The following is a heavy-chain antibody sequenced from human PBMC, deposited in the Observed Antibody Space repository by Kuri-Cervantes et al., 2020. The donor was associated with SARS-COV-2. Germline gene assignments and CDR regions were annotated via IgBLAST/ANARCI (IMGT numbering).Heavy chain of an antibody. Sequence: SVKVSCKASGYTFTSYDSNWVRQATGQGLEWMGGIIPIFGTANYAQKFQGRVTITTDESTSTAYMELSSLRSEDTAVYYCARGPTKEFGQLGPWGQGTLVTVSS. V-gene: IGHV1-69*05. D-gene: IGHD6-6*01. CDR3: ARGPTKEFGQLGP. J-gene: IGHJ4*02. CDR2: IIPIFGTA. CDR1: GYTFTSYD.